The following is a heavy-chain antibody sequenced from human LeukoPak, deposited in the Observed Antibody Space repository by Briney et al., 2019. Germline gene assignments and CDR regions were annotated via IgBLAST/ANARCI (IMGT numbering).Heavy chain of an antibody. CDR2: INPSGGST. Sequence: ASVKVSCKASGYTFTSYYMHWVRQAPGEGLEWMGIINPSGGSTSYAQKFQGRVTMTRDMSTSTVYMELSSLRSEDTAVYYCARDKFPWLSFDYWGQGTLVTVSS. CDR1: GYTFTSYY. V-gene: IGHV1-46*01. J-gene: IGHJ4*02. D-gene: IGHD3-22*01. CDR3: ARDKFPWLSFDY.